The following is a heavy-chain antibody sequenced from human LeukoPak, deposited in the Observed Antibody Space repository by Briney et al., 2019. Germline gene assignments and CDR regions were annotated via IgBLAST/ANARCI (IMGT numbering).Heavy chain of an antibody. CDR1: GYSFTSYW. J-gene: IGHJ5*02. Sequence: GESLQISCKGSGYSFTSYWIGWVRQLPGKGLEWMGIIYPGDSDTRYSPSFQGQVTISADKSISTAYLQWSSLKASDTAMYYCAGHYYDSSGPHNWFDPWGQGTLVTVSS. D-gene: IGHD3-22*01. V-gene: IGHV5-51*01. CDR2: IYPGDSDT. CDR3: AGHYYDSSGPHNWFDP.